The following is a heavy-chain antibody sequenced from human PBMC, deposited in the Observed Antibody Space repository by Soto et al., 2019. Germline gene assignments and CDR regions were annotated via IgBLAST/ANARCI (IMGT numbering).Heavy chain of an antibody. J-gene: IGHJ6*02. D-gene: IGHD6-19*01. CDR1: GFTFSSYG. Sequence: GGSLRLSCAASGFTFSSYGMHWVRQAPGKGLEWVAVISYDGSNKYYADSVKGRFTISRDNSKNTLYLQMNSLRAEDTAVYYCSKEYSSGWGYYYYYYGMDVWGQGTTVTVSS. CDR2: ISYDGSNK. CDR3: SKEYSSGWGYYYYYYGMDV. V-gene: IGHV3-30*18.